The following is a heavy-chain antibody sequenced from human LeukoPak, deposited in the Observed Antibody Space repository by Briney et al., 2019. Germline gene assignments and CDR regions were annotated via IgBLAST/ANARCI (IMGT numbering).Heavy chain of an antibody. CDR2: IYYSGST. D-gene: IGHD3-22*01. J-gene: IGHJ4*02. CDR3: AREGNYYDSSGHRGGFDY. CDR1: GGSISSSSYY. Sequence: SETLSLTCTVSGGSISSSSYYWSWIRQPPGKGLEWIGSIYYSGSTYYNPSLKSRVTISVDTSKNQFSLKLSSVTAADTAVYYCAREGNYYDSSGHRGGFDYWGQGTLVTVSS. V-gene: IGHV4-39*07.